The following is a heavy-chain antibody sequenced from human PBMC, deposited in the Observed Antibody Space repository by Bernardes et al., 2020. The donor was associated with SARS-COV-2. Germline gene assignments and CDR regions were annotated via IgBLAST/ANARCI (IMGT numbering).Heavy chain of an antibody. V-gene: IGHV3-64D*06. CDR3: VKFTINGGSPDC. CDR2: INGDGGGT. Sequence: GGSLRLSCSASGFTFSPYSMHWVRPAPGKGLEYVSAINGDGGGTYYADSVKGRFTISRDNSRNTLYLQMRSLRPEDTALYYCVKFTINGGSPDCWGQGTLVTVSP. J-gene: IGHJ4*02. CDR1: GFTFSPYS. D-gene: IGHD2-8*01.